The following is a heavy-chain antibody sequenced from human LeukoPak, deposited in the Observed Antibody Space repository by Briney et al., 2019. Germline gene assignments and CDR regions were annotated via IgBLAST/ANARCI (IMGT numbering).Heavy chain of an antibody. D-gene: IGHD1-26*01. CDR1: GFTVSSIY. V-gene: IGHV3-66*01. Sequence: GGSLRLSCAASGFTVSSIYMSWVRQAPGKGLEWVSVIYSGGSTYYADSVKGRFTISRDNSKNTLYLQMNSLRAEDTAVYYCARDRGVSGSPRHFDYWGQGTLVTVSS. J-gene: IGHJ4*02. CDR3: ARDRGVSGSPRHFDY. CDR2: IYSGGST.